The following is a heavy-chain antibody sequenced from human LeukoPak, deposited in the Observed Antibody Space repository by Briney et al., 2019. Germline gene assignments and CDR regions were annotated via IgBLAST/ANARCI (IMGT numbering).Heavy chain of an antibody. J-gene: IGHJ4*02. CDR1: GYTFTGYY. Sequence: ASVKLSCKASGYTFTGYYMHCVRQAPGQGLEWMGCINPNSGGTNYAQKFQGRVTMTRDTSISTAYMELSRLRSDDTAVYYCAREGVAATLYYFDYWGQGTLVTVSS. V-gene: IGHV1-2*02. CDR2: INPNSGGT. CDR3: AREGVAATLYYFDY. D-gene: IGHD2-15*01.